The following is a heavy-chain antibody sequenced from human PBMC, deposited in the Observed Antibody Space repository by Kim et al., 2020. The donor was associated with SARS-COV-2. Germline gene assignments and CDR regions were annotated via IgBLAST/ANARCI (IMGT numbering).Heavy chain of an antibody. V-gene: IGHV4-4*07. CDR2: IYTSGST. Sequence: SETLSLTCTVSGGSISSYYWSWIRQPAGKGLEWIGRIYTSGSTNYNPSLKSRVTMSVDTSKNQFSLKLSSVTAADTAVYYCAREGRSSSSWYSIDYWGQGTLVTVSS. D-gene: IGHD6-13*01. CDR3: AREGRSSSSWYSIDY. CDR1: GGSISSYY. J-gene: IGHJ4*02.